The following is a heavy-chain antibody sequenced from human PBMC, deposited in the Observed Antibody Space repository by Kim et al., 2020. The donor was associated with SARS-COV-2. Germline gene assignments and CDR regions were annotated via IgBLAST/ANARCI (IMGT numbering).Heavy chain of an antibody. CDR2: IYYSGST. D-gene: IGHD3-16*02. Sequence: SETLSLTCTVSGGSVSSGSYYWSWIRQPPGKGLEWTGYIYYSGSTNYNPSLKSRVTISVDTSKNQFSLKLSSVTAADTAVYYCARGITFGGVIVIRRAWFDPWGQGTLVTVSS. J-gene: IGHJ5*02. CDR1: GGSVSSGSYY. CDR3: ARGITFGGVIVIRRAWFDP. V-gene: IGHV4-61*01.